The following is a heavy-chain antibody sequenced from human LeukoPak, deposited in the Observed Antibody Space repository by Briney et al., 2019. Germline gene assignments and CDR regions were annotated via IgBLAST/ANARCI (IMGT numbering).Heavy chain of an antibody. D-gene: IGHD1-1*01. V-gene: IGHV3-7*01. J-gene: IGHJ5*02. CDR3: ARDKIKTTVFEH. CDR1: GFTFSTYW. Sequence: PGGSLRLSCEGSGFTFSTYWFGWVRQAPGKGLEWVANIKEDGSQKYYGDSVKGRITISRDNTRNSVYLQITSLRAEDTAVYYCARDKIKTTVFEHWGQGILVTVSS. CDR2: IKEDGSQK.